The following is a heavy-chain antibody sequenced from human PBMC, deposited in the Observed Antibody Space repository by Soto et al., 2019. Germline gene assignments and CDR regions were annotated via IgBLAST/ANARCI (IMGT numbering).Heavy chain of an antibody. J-gene: IGHJ4*02. CDR1: DYGFAVYW. V-gene: IGHV5-51*01. CDR2: IYPSDSDT. CDR3: ARHDGAANYYFDY. Sequence: PGESLKISCKGSDYGFAVYWIAWVRQMPGKGLEWMGIIYPSDSDTRYSPSFQGQVTISADKSISTAYLQWSSLKASDTAMYYCARHDGAANYYFDYWGQGTLVTVSS. D-gene: IGHD1-1*01.